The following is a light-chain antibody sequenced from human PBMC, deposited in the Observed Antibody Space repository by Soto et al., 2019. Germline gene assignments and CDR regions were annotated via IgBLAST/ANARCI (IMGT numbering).Light chain of an antibody. V-gene: IGLV2-14*01. CDR3: SSYTITNTWV. CDR2: EVT. CDR1: NSDVGGYNY. J-gene: IGLJ3*02. Sequence: QSALTQPASVSGSPGQSIIISCTGPNSDVGGYNYVSWYQQHPGEAPKLMIYEVTNRPSGVSTRFSGSKSGNTASLTISGLQAADEADYYCSSYTITNTWVFGGGTKLTVL.